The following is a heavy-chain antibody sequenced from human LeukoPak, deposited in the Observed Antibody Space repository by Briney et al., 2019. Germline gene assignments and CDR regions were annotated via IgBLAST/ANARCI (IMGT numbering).Heavy chain of an antibody. Sequence: GGSLRLSCAASGFSFSTDWMSWVRQAPGKGLEWVANIKQDGSEKHYVDSVKGRSTISRDNAKNSLYLQMSSLRVEDTAVYYCVRSQYSSSSWGQGTLVTVSS. CDR2: IKQDGSEK. CDR3: VRSQYSSSS. D-gene: IGHD6-13*01. V-gene: IGHV3-7*01. J-gene: IGHJ5*02. CDR1: GFSFSTDW.